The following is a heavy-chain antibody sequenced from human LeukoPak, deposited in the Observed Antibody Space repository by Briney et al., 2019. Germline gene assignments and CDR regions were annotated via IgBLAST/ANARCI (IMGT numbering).Heavy chain of an antibody. Sequence: SETLSLTCTVSGGSISSHYWSWIRQSPGKGLEWIGYIYYSGSTNYNPSLKSRVTISVDTSKNQFSLKLRSVTAADTAVYFCARGRVSSSTWYSTYYYYFYMDVWGKGTTVTVSS. CDR3: ARGRVSSSTWYSTYYYYFYMDV. V-gene: IGHV4-59*11. CDR1: GGSISSHY. D-gene: IGHD1-1*01. CDR2: IYYSGST. J-gene: IGHJ6*03.